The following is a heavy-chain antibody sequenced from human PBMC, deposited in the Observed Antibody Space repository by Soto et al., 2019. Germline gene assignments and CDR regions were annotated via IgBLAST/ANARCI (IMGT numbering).Heavy chain of an antibody. CDR1: GGSVSSGSYY. CDR3: ARRGYYDSSGYYSLDAFDI. Sequence: SETLSLTCTVSGGSVSSGSYYWSWIRQPPGKGLEWIGYTYYSGSTYYNPSLKSRVTISVDTSKNQFSLKLSSVTAADTAVYYCARRGYYDSSGYYSLDAFDIWGQGTMVTVSS. CDR2: TYYSGST. V-gene: IGHV4-61*01. D-gene: IGHD3-22*01. J-gene: IGHJ3*02.